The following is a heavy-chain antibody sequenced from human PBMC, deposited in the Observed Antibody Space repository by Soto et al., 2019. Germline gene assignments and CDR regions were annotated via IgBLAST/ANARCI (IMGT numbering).Heavy chain of an antibody. CDR1: GYTFTGYY. CDR2: INPNSGGT. V-gene: IGHV1-2*04. CDR3: AGSGIAAATVYYGMDV. Sequence: QVQLVQSGAEVKKPGASVKVSCKASGYTFTGYYMHWVRQAPGQGLEWMGWINPNSGGTNYAQKFQGWFTMTRETSIRSAYMELSRLRSDDTAVYYCAGSGIAAATVYYGMDVWGQGATVTVSS. D-gene: IGHD6-25*01. J-gene: IGHJ6*02.